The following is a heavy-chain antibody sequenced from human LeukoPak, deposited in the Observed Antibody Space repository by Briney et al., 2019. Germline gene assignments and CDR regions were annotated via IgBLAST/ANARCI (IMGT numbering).Heavy chain of an antibody. CDR2: LSDSGGST. CDR3: AKRLYYGSGPLDI. D-gene: IGHD3-10*01. CDR1: GFSFSNYD. Sequence: GRSLRLSCAASGFSFSNYDMTWVRQAPGKGLDWVSTLSDSGGSTYYADSVKGRFTISRDNSKNTLYLQMSSLRAEDTAIYFCAKRLYYGSGPLDIWGQGTMVTVSS. J-gene: IGHJ3*02. V-gene: IGHV3-23*01.